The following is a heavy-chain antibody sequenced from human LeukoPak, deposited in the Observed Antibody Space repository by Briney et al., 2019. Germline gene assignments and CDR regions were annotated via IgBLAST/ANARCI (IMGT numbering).Heavy chain of an antibody. CDR3: AGGSGAKQEDDY. CDR2: INHSGST. Sequence: PSETLSLTCAVYGGSFSGYYWSWIRQPPGKGLEWIGEINHSGSTNYNPSLKSRVTISVDTSKNQFSLKLSSVTAADTAVYYCAGGSGAKQEDDYWGQGTLVTVSS. CDR1: GGSFSGYY. D-gene: IGHD3-10*01. J-gene: IGHJ4*02. V-gene: IGHV4-34*01.